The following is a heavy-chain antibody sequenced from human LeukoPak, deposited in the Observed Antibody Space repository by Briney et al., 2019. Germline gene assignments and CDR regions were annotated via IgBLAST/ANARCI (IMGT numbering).Heavy chain of an antibody. CDR1: DDSISSSSYY. V-gene: IGHV4-39*01. CDR3: ASSIVVVTAIPNY. Sequence: SETLSLTCTVSDDSISSSSYYWGWIRQPPGKGLEWIGTISDSGTTYYNPSLKSRVTLSVDTSKNQFSLKLSSVTAADTAVYYCASSIVVVTAIPNYWGQGTLVTVSS. D-gene: IGHD2-21*02. CDR2: ISDSGTT. J-gene: IGHJ4*02.